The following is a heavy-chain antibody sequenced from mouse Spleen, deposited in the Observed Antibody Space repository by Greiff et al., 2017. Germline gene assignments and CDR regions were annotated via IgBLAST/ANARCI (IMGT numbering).Heavy chain of an antibody. CDR1: GFTFSDYY. Sequence: EVKLVESGGGLVQPGGSLKLSCATSGFTFSDYYMYWVRQTPEKRLEWVAYISNGGGSTYYPDTVKGRFTISRDNAKNTLYLQMSRLKSEDTAMYYCARQRHLPPYYYAMDYWGQGTSVTVSS. CDR2: ISNGGGST. CDR3: ARQRHLPPYYYAMDY. D-gene: IGHD6-1*01. V-gene: IGHV5-12*02. J-gene: IGHJ4*01.